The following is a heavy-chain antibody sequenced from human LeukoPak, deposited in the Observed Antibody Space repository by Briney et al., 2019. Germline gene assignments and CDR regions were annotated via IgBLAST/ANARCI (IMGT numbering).Heavy chain of an antibody. CDR2: MNPNSGNT. CDR1: GYTFTSYD. CDR3: ARAPSPEDVLRYFDWSANYYYYYYMDV. Sequence: ASVKVSCKASGYTFTSYDINWVRQATGQGLEWMGWMNPNSGNTGYAQKFQGRVTMTGNTSISTAYMELSSLRSEDTAVYYCARAPSPEDVLRYFDWSANYYYYYYMDVWGKGTTVTISS. D-gene: IGHD3-9*01. J-gene: IGHJ6*03. V-gene: IGHV1-8*01.